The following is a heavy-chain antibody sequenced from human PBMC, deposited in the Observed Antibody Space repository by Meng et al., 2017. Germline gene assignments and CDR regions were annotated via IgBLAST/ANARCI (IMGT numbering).Heavy chain of an antibody. D-gene: IGHD6-19*01. CDR3: ARAIAVAGITIDY. V-gene: IGHV4-61*01. CDR2: IYYSGST. CDR1: GGSVRSGSYY. Sequence: VQLPESGPGLVRPSETLSLTFTVSGGSVRSGSYYWSWIRQPPGKGLEWIGYIYYSGSTNYNPSLKSRVTISVDTSKNQFSLKLSSVTAADTAVYYCARAIAVAGITIDYWGQGTLVTVSS. J-gene: IGHJ4*02.